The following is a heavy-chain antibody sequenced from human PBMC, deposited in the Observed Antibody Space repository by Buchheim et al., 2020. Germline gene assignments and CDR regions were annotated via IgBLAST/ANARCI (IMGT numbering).Heavy chain of an antibody. CDR1: GFTFSSYD. CDR3: ATTDYGDFDY. J-gene: IGHJ4*02. V-gene: IGHV3-30*03. Sequence: QVQLVESGGGVVQPGRSLRLSCAASGFTFSSYDIHWVRQAPGKGLEWVAVISYGGSNQYYADSVKGRFPISRDNSKNTLSLQMNSLRPEDTAVYYCATTDYGDFDYWGQGTL. D-gene: IGHD4-17*01. CDR2: ISYGGSNQ.